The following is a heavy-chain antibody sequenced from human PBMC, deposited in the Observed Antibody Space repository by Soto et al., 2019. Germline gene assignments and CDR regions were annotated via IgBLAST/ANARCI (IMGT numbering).Heavy chain of an antibody. CDR3: ARDLGGEYCGGDCYCENAFDI. Sequence: PSETLSLTCTVSGGSISSYYWSWIRQPPGKGLEWIGYIYYSGSTNYNPSLKSRVTISVDTSKNQFSLKLSSVTAADTAVYYCARDLGGEYCGGDCYCENAFDIWGQGTMVTVSS. CDR1: GGSISSYY. J-gene: IGHJ3*02. D-gene: IGHD2-21*02. CDR2: IYYSGST. V-gene: IGHV4-59*01.